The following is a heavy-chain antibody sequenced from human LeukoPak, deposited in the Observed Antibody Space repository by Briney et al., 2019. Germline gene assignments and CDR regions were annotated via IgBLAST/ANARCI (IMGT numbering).Heavy chain of an antibody. V-gene: IGHV1-46*01. CDR2: INPSGGST. CDR3: ATGRDSSSWDDAFDI. D-gene: IGHD6-13*01. J-gene: IGHJ3*02. CDR1: GYTFTSYY. Sequence: ASVKVSCKASGYTFTSYYMHWVRQAPGQGLEWMGIINPSGGSTSYAQKFQGRVTMTRDMSTSTVYMELSSLRSEDTAVYCCATGRDSSSWDDAFDIWGQGTMVTVSS.